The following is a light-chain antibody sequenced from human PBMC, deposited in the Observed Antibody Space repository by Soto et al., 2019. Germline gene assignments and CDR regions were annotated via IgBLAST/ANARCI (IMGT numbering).Light chain of an antibody. CDR3: CSYAGSSTYV. Sequence: QSVLTQPASVSGSPGQSITISCTGTTSDVGSYNLVSWYQQHPDKAPKLMIYEGSKRPSGVSNRFSGSKSGNTASLTISGLQAEDESDYYCCSYAGSSTYVFGTRTKVTV. V-gene: IGLV2-23*01. CDR2: EGS. CDR1: TSDVGSYNL. J-gene: IGLJ1*01.